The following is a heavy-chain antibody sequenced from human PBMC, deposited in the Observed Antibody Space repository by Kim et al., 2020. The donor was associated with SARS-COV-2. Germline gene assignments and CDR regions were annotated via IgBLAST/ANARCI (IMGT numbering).Heavy chain of an antibody. CDR3: ARDSIVAGYAFDI. Sequence: AQKVQGRGTITADEATSTAYMELSSLRSEDTAGYYCARDSIVAGYAFDIWGQGTMVTVSS. D-gene: IGHD5-12*01. V-gene: IGHV1-69*01. J-gene: IGHJ3*02.